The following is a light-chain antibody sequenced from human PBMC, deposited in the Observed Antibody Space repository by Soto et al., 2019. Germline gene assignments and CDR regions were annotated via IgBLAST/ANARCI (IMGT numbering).Light chain of an antibody. J-gene: IGKJ2*01. CDR1: QSVSSN. V-gene: IGKV3-15*01. CDR2: GAS. CDR3: QQYNNWHPGYT. Sequence: EIVMTQSPATLSVSPGERATLSCRASQSVSSNLAWYQQKPGQAPRLLIYGASTRATGIPARFSDSGSGTEFTLTISSLQYEDFAGYYCQQYNNWHPGYTFGQGTKLEIK.